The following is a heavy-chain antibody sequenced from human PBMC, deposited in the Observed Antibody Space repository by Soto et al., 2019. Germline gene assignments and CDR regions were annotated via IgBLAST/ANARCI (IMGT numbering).Heavy chain of an antibody. V-gene: IGHV1-69*13. CDR1: GGTFGSQG. CDR2: FIAMLGTP. CDR3: ARGAMANFDY. Sequence: GASVKVSCKASGGTFGSQGIAWVRQAPGQGLEWMGGFIAMLGTPTYAKKVQGRATISADESLTSSYLELRSLRSEDTGVYFCARGAMANFDYWGQGTAVTVSS. D-gene: IGHD5-18*01. J-gene: IGHJ4*02.